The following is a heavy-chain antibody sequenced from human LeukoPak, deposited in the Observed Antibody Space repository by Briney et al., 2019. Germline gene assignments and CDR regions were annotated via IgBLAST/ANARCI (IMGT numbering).Heavy chain of an antibody. D-gene: IGHD5-18*01. Sequence: PSESLSLTCTVSGGSISSYYWSWIRQPAGKGLEWIGRIYTSGSTNYNPSLKSRVTISVDKSKNQFSLKLSSVTAADTAVYYCAREQGYSHARPFDYWGQGTLVTVSS. CDR3: AREQGYSHARPFDY. V-gene: IGHV4-4*07. J-gene: IGHJ4*02. CDR1: GGSISSYY. CDR2: IYTSGST.